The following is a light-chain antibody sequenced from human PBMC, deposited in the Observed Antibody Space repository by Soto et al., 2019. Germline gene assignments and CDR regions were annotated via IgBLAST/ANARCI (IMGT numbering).Light chain of an antibody. Sequence: EIVLTQSPGTLSLSPGERATLSCRASQSVSSSYLAWYQQKPGQAPRLLIYGASIRDTGVPDRFSGSGSGTDFTLTISRLEAEDFAVYYCQQYSTSPTFGEGTRLEIK. V-gene: IGKV3-20*01. CDR2: GAS. CDR1: QSVSSSY. CDR3: QQYSTSPT. J-gene: IGKJ5*01.